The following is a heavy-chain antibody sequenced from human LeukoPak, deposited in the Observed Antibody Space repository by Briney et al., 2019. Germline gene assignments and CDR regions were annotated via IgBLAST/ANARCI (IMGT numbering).Heavy chain of an antibody. CDR1: GFTFDDYA. V-gene: IGHV3-9*01. CDR2: ISWNSGSI. D-gene: IGHD2-21*01. CDR3: ASVLFPGYYYGMDV. Sequence: GGSLRLSCAASGFTFDDYAMYWVRQAPGKGLEWVSGISWNSGSIGYADSVKGRFTISRDNAKNSLYLQMNSLRAEDTALYYCASVLFPGYYYGMDVWGQGTTVTVSS. J-gene: IGHJ6*02.